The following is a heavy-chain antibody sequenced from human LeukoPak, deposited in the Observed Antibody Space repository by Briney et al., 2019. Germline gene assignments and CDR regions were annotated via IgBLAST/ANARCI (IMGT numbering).Heavy chain of an antibody. CDR1: GYTFTTSD. CDR2: LNPNSGNT. J-gene: IGHJ4*02. V-gene: IGHV1-8*01. Sequence: GASVRLSCKASGYTFTTSDINWVRQATGQGLEWMGWLNPNSGNTAYAQKFQGRVIMTRNTSKSTAYMELSSLRCEDTAVYYCARSGSYPRRFDYWGQGALVTVSS. CDR3: ARSGSYPRRFDY. D-gene: IGHD1-26*01.